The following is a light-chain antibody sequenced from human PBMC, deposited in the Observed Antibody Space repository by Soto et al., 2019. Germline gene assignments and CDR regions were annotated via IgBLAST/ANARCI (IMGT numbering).Light chain of an antibody. CDR3: ATWDDSLNVV. CDR2: EVT. J-gene: IGLJ2*01. V-gene: IGLV2-8*01. Sequence: QSVLTQPPSASGSPGQSVTISCTGTSSDVGGYNSVSWYQQHPGKAPKLMIYEVTKRPSGVPDRFSGSKSGTSASLAISGLLSEDEADYYCATWDDSLNVVFGGGTKLTVL. CDR1: SSDVGGYNS.